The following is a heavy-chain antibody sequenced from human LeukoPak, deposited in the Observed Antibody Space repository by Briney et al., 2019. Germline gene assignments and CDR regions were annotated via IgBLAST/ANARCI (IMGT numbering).Heavy chain of an antibody. V-gene: IGHV1-46*01. Sequence: ASVKVSCKASGYTXTSYYMHWVRQAPGQGLEWMGIINPSGGSTRYAQKFQGRVTMTRDTSTSTVYMELSSLRSEDMAVYYCARDLIPGGNYYYYGMDVWGQGTTVTVSS. D-gene: IGHD3-10*01. CDR1: GYTXTSYY. CDR3: ARDLIPGGNYYYYGMDV. CDR2: INPSGGST. J-gene: IGHJ6*02.